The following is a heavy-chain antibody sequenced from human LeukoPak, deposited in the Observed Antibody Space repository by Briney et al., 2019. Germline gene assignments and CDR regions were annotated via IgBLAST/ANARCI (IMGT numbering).Heavy chain of an antibody. D-gene: IGHD5-12*01. J-gene: IGHJ4*02. V-gene: IGHV3-53*01. Sequence: GGSLRLSCAVSGFSVNNKYISWFRQAPGRGLECVSAIHASGNRHYSDSVEGRFIISGDIYKNTIYLQMNSLRAEDTAMYYCARDVAFKAFDCWGQGTLVTVYS. CDR2: IHASGNR. CDR3: ARDVAFKAFDC. CDR1: GFSVNNKY.